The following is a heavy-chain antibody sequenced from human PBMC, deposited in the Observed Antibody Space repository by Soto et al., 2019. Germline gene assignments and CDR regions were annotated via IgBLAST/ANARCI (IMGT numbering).Heavy chain of an antibody. J-gene: IGHJ4*02. CDR3: ARSAYSYGPFDY. CDR1: GFTVSSTY. V-gene: IGHV3-53*01. D-gene: IGHD5-18*01. Sequence: EVQLVESGGGLLQPGGSMRLSCAASGFTVSSTYMSWVRQAPGKGLEWVSVIYSGGSTYYADSVKGRFNISRDNSKNTLYLQMNRLGAENTAVYYCARSAYSYGPFDYGCQGTLVTFSS. CDR2: IYSGGST.